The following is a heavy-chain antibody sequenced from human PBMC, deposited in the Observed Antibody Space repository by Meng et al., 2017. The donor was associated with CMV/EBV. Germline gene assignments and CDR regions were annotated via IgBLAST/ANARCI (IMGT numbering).Heavy chain of an antibody. CDR1: GGSISSYY. CDR2: IYYSGST. D-gene: IGHD2-2*01. Sequence: ESLKISCTVSGGSISSYYWSWIRQPPGKGLEWIGYIYYSGSTNYNPSLKSRVTISVDTSKNQFSLKLSSVTAADTAVYYCARGDIVVVPGAHYYYYGMDVWGQGTTVTVSS. J-gene: IGHJ6*02. V-gene: IGHV4-59*01. CDR3: ARGDIVVVPGAHYYYYGMDV.